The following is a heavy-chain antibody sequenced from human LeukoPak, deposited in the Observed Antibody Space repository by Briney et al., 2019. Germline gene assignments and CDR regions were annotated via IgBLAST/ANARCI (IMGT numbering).Heavy chain of an antibody. D-gene: IGHD3-10*01. CDR2: ISGSGGST. V-gene: IGHV3-23*01. CDR3: AKDSLGSGSYYTY. J-gene: IGHJ4*02. Sequence: GGSLRLSCAASGFTFSSYAMSWVRQAPGKGLEWVSAISGSGGSTYYADSVKGRFTTSRDNSKNTLYLQMNSLRAEDTAVYYCAKDSLGSGSYYTYWGQGTLVTVSS. CDR1: GFTFSSYA.